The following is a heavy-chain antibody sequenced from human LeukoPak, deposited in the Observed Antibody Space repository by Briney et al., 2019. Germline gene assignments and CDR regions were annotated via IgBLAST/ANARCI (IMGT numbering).Heavy chain of an antibody. V-gene: IGHV3-66*01. Sequence: PGGSLRLSCAASGFTVSSNYMSWVRQAPGKGLEWVSVIYSGGSTYYADSVKGRFTISRDNSKNTLYLQMNSLRAEDTAVYYCARVYWEIVGATHTPFDYWGQGTLVTVSS. J-gene: IGHJ4*02. CDR3: ARVYWEIVGATHTPFDY. D-gene: IGHD1-26*01. CDR2: IYSGGST. CDR1: GFTVSSNY.